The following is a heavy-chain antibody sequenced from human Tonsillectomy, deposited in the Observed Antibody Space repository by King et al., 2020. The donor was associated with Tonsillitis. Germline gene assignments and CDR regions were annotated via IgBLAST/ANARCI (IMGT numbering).Heavy chain of an antibody. D-gene: IGHD2-8*02. CDR1: GFTFSSHY. V-gene: IGHV3-7*03. J-gene: IGHJ4*02. CDR3: AKETWWRLDS. Sequence: VQLVESGGGLVQPGGSLRLSCAASGFTFSSHYMSWVRQAPGKGLECVAKIRPDGSEKYYVDSVKGRFTVSRDKAKNSLYLQINSLTAEDTAFYYCAKETWWRLDSWGQGTLVTVSS. CDR2: IRPDGSEK.